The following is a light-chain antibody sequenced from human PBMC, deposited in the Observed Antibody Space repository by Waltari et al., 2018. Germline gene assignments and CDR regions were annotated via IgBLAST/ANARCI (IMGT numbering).Light chain of an antibody. Sequence: QSALTQPASVSGSPGQSITLSCTGTSSHVGFYNYFSWYQQYPGKAPKLIIYDVFQRPSGVSNRFSGSKSGNTASLTISGLQTEDEGDYYCNSYTGSSSWVFGGGTKLTVL. J-gene: IGLJ3*02. V-gene: IGLV2-14*03. CDR1: SSHVGFYNY. CDR2: DVF. CDR3: NSYTGSSSWV.